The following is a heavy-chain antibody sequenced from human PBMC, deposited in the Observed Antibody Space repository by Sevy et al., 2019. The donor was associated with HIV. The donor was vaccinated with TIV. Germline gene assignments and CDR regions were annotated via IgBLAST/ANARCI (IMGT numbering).Heavy chain of an antibody. CDR3: ARGPDCSSTSCNDY. CDR1: GFTFSSYA. V-gene: IGHV3-30*04. J-gene: IGHJ4*02. Sequence: GGSLRLSCAASGFTFSSYAMHWVRQAPGKGLEWVAVISYDGSNKYYADSVKGRFTNSRDNSKNTLYLQMNSLRAEDTAVYYCARGPDCSSTSCNDYWGQGTLVTVSS. D-gene: IGHD2-2*01. CDR2: ISYDGSNK.